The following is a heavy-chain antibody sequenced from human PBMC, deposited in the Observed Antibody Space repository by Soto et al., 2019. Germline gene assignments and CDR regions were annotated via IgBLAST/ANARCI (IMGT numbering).Heavy chain of an antibody. CDR2: ISGRGGST. CDR1: GFTFSSYA. D-gene: IGHD3-3*01. CDR3: AKDEFITIFGVATLNWFDP. Sequence: GGSLRLSCAASGFTFSSYAMSWVRQAPGKGLAWVSAISGRGGSTSYAESMKGRFTISRDNSKNTLYLQMNSQRAEATAVYYCAKDEFITIFGVATLNWFDPWGQGPLVTVSS. J-gene: IGHJ5*02. V-gene: IGHV3-23*01.